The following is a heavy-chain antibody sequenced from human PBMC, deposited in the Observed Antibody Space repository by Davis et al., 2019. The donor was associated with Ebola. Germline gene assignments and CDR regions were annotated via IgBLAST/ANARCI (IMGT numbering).Heavy chain of an antibody. CDR1: GFTFSSSW. CDR3: ARGGQQLVWAYYFDY. D-gene: IGHD6-13*01. CDR2: INQDGSEK. V-gene: IGHV3-7*01. J-gene: IGHJ4*02. Sequence: GESLKISCVASGFTFSSSWMSWVRQAPGKGLEWVANINQDGSEKHYVDSVKGRFTISRDNGKNSLYLQMNSLGAEDTAVYYCARGGQQLVWAYYFDYWGQGTLVTVSS.